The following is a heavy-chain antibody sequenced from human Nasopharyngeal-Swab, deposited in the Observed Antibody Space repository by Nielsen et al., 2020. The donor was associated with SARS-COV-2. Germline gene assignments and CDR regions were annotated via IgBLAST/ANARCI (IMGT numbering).Heavy chain of an antibody. D-gene: IGHD3-10*01. CDR1: GFTFSNAW. J-gene: IGHJ6*02. CDR2: IKSKTDGGTT. Sequence: GESLKISCAASGFTFSNAWMSWVRQAPGKGLEWVGRIKSKTDGGTTDYAAPVKGRFTISRDDSKNTLYLQMNSLKTEDTAVYYCTTDLGLWFGELIYYYGMDVWGQGTTVTVSS. V-gene: IGHV3-15*01. CDR3: TTDLGLWFGELIYYYGMDV.